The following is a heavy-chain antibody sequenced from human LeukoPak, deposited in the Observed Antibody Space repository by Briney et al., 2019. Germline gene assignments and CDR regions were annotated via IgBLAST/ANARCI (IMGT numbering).Heavy chain of an antibody. CDR3: ARDGLVVVPVAMEYRNWFDP. Sequence: ASVKVSCKASGYTFTSFAMHWVRQAPGQRLEWMGWINADNGYTKYSQKFQGRLTITRDTSASTAYMELSSLRSEDMAVYYCARDGLVVVPVAMEYRNWFDPWGQGTLVTVSS. CDR1: GYTFTSFA. CDR2: INADNGYT. J-gene: IGHJ5*02. V-gene: IGHV1-3*01. D-gene: IGHD2-2*01.